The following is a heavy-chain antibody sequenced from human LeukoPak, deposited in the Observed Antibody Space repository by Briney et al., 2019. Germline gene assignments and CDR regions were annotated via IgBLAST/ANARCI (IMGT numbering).Heavy chain of an antibody. CDR2: IRYDGSNK. CDR3: ATSGSYQLKYYFDY. Sequence: PGGSLRLSCAASGVTFSSYGMHWVREAPGKGLEWVAFIRYDGSNKYYADSVKGRFTISRDNSKNTLYLQMNSLRAEDTAVYYCATSGSYQLKYYFDYWGQGTLVTVSS. V-gene: IGHV3-30*02. J-gene: IGHJ4*02. CDR1: GVTFSSYG. D-gene: IGHD1-26*01.